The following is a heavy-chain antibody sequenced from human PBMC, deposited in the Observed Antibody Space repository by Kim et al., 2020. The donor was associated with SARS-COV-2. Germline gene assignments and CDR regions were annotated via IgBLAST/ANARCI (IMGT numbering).Heavy chain of an antibody. J-gene: IGHJ4*02. Sequence: SETLSLTCTVSGGSISSSTYYWGWIRQPPGKGLEWIGSIYYSGSTYYNPSLKSRVTISVDTSKNQFSLKLSSVTAADTAVYYCARRGGYGDSWRPIDYWGQGTLVTVSS. D-gene: IGHD6-13*01. V-gene: IGHV4-39*01. CDR2: IYYSGST. CDR3: ARRGGYGDSWRPIDY. CDR1: GGSISSSTYY.